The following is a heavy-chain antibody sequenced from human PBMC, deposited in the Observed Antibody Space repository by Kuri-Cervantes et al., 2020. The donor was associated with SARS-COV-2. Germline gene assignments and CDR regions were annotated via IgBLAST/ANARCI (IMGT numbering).Heavy chain of an antibody. CDR3: ARDRAYSSSEYNWFDP. V-gene: IGHV3-7*01. CDR1: GFTFSSYW. D-gene: IGHD6-6*01. J-gene: IGHJ5*02. CDR2: IKQDGSEK. Sequence: GESLKISCAASGFTFSSYWMSWVRQAPGKGLEWVANIKQDGSEKYYVDSVKGRFTTSRDNAKNSLYLQMNSLRAEDTAVYYCARDRAYSSSEYNWFDPWGQGTLVTVSS.